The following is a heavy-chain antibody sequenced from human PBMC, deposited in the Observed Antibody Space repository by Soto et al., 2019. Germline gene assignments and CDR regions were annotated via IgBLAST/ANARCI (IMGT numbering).Heavy chain of an antibody. V-gene: IGHV4-31*03. CDR3: ARVNTSMVNYFDY. CDR2: THYSGST. CDR1: GGSVSSGSYF. J-gene: IGHJ4*02. Sequence: EQLQESGPGLVRPSQTLSVTCTVSGGSVSSGSYFWTWIRQHPGKGLEWMGYTHYSGSTFYKPSLKSRLTMSADTSKNQVSLTLKSVTAADTAVYYCARVNTSMVNYFDYWGQGILVAVSS. D-gene: IGHD5-18*01.